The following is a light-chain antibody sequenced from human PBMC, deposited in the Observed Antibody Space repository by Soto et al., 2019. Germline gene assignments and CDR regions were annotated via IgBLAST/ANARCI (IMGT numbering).Light chain of an antibody. CDR1: QSVLYSSTNKNY. CDR3: QQYYSTPLS. V-gene: IGKV4-1*01. J-gene: IGKJ3*01. CDR2: WAS. Sequence: DIVMTQSPDSLTVSLGERATINCKSSQSVLYSSTNKNYLAWYQQKPGQPPKLLIYWASTRQSGVPDRFSGSGSGTDFTLTNSSLQAEDVAVYYCQQYYSTPLSFGPGTKLNIK.